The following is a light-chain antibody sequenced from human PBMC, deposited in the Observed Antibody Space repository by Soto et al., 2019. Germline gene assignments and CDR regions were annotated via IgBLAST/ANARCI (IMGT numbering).Light chain of an antibody. CDR1: QSVLYSSNNKNY. V-gene: IGKV4-1*01. CDR3: QQYYSTPPT. Sequence: DIVMTQSPDSLAVSLGERATINCKSSQSVLYSSNNKNYLAWYQQKPGQPPKLLIYWASTRESGVPDRFSGRGSGTDFPLTICSLQAEDVAVYYCQQYYSTPPTFGGGTKVEIK. CDR2: WAS. J-gene: IGKJ4*01.